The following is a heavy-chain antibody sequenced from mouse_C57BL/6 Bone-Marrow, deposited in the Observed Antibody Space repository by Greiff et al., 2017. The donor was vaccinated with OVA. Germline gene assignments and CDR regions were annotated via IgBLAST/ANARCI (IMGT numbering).Heavy chain of an antibody. D-gene: IGHD3-3*01. CDR3: ARSQGYYAMDY. Sequence: ESGPGLLQSSQTLSLTCSFSGFSLSTSGMGVSWIRQPSGKGLEWLGHIYWDDDKRYNPSLKSRHTISKDTSRNQVFLKITSVDTADTATYYCARSQGYYAMDYWGQGTSVTVSS. V-gene: IGHV8-12*01. J-gene: IGHJ4*01. CDR1: GFSLSTSGMG. CDR2: IYWDDDK.